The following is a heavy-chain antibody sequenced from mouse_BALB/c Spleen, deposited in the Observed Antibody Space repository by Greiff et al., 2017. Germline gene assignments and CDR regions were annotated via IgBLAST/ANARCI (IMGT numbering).Heavy chain of an antibody. CDR1: GFTFSDYY. J-gene: IGHJ2*01. CDR2: ISDGGSYT. V-gene: IGHV5-4*02. D-gene: IGHD2-3*01. CDR3: ARDLDGYFDY. Sequence: EVMLVESGGGLVKPGGSLKLSCAASGFTFSDYYMYWVRQTPEKRLEWVATISDGGSYTYYPDSVKGRFTISRDNAKNNLYLQMSSLKSEDTAMYYCARDLDGYFDYWGQGTTLTVSS.